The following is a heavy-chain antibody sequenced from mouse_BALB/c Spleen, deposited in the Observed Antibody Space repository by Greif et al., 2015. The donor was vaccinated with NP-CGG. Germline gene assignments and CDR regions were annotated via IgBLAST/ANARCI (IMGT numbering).Heavy chain of an antibody. CDR2: ISSGGSYT. CDR3: ARRRDGYYLDY. V-gene: IGHV5-9-1*01. CDR1: GFTFSSYA. J-gene: IGHJ2*01. D-gene: IGHD2-3*01. Sequence: EVMLVESGGGLVKPGGSLKLSCAASGFTFSSYAMSWVRQTPEKRLEWVATISSGGSYTYYPDSVKGRFTISRDNAKNTLYLQMSSLRSEDTAMYYCARRRDGYYLDYWGQGTTLTVSS.